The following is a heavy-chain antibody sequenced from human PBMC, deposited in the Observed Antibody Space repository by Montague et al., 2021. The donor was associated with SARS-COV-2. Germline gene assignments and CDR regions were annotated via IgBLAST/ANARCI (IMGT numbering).Heavy chain of an antibody. Sequence: SETLSLTCTVSGGSISSSSYYWGWIRLPPGKGLEWIGSIYYSGSTXYNPSLKSRVTISVDTSKNQFSLKLSSVTAADTAVYYCARQGMAGITIFGVVLPNYGMDVWGQGTTVTVSS. CDR1: GGSISSSSYY. CDR2: IYYSGST. D-gene: IGHD3-3*01. CDR3: ARQGMAGITIFGVVLPNYGMDV. V-gene: IGHV4-39*01. J-gene: IGHJ6*02.